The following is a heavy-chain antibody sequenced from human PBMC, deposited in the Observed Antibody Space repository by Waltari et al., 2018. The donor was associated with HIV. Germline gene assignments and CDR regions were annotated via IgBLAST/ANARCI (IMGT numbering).Heavy chain of an antibody. J-gene: IGHJ4*02. D-gene: IGHD6-13*01. V-gene: IGHV3-23*01. CDR3: AKDPFSSSWYLNYFDY. CDR1: GCPFGSFS. CDR2: ISGSGGST. Sequence: EVLLLESGGGLVQPGGSLRLSWAGSGCPFGSFSVIWVRPAPGKGLEWVSAISGSGGSTYYADFVKGRFTISRDNSRTTLSLQMNSLRAEDTAVYYCAKDPFSSSWYLNYFDYWGQGTLVTVSS.